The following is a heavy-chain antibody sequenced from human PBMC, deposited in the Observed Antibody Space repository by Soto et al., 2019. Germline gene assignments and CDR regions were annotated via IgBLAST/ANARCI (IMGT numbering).Heavy chain of an antibody. J-gene: IGHJ4*02. D-gene: IGHD2-15*01. CDR2: IRSKANTYAT. CDR1: GFSFSGSA. Sequence: EVQLVESGGGLVQPGGSLKLSCAASGFSFSGSAMHWVRQAPGKGLEWLGSIRSKANTYATAYAASVAGRFTISRDESKNTTYLQMNGQKAEDTPVYFCTRHVADYWGQGTPVTVSS. V-gene: IGHV3-73*02. CDR3: TRHVADY.